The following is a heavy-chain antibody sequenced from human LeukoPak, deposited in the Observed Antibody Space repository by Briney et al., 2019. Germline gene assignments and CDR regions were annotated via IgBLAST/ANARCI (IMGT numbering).Heavy chain of an antibody. D-gene: IGHD2-2*01. CDR2: IKQDGSGK. Sequence: PGGSLRLSCAASGFTFSSYWMSWVRQAPGKGLEWVANIKQDGSGKYYVDSVKGRFTISRDNAKNSLYLQMNSLRAEDTAVYYCAKDGKGYCSSTSCYELNYWGQGTLVTVSS. CDR1: GFTFSSYW. J-gene: IGHJ4*02. CDR3: AKDGKGYCSSTSCYELNY. V-gene: IGHV3-7*01.